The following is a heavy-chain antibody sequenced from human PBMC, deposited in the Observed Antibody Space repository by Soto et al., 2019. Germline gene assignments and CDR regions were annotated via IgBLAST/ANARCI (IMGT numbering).Heavy chain of an antibody. D-gene: IGHD2-15*01. CDR3: VKFQDPYGATQSGALDS. J-gene: IGHJ4*02. Sequence: EVHLLESGGGLVQPGGSLRLSCAASGFTFSNYAMTWVRQPPGKGLEWVSGISGSGGRINYADSVKGRFSISRDSSRNTLDLQMDSLRVEDTAVYYCVKFQDPYGATQSGALDSWGQGTLVTVSS. CDR2: ISGSGGRI. CDR1: GFTFSNYA. V-gene: IGHV3-23*01.